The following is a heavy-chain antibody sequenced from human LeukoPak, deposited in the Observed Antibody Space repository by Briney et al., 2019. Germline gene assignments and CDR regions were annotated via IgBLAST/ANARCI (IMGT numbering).Heavy chain of an antibody. D-gene: IGHD6-13*01. J-gene: IGHJ4*02. CDR1: GFTFSRYG. CDR3: AKQGTFSSSSSWFLDS. Sequence: GGSLRLSCAASGFTFSRYGIHWVRQAPGEGLEWVAVIWFDGSNQEYAESVKGRFTISRDNSKNTLHLQMTSLRVEDTAMYYCAKQGTFSSSSSWFLDSWGQGTLVTVSS. V-gene: IGHV3-33*06. CDR2: IWFDGSNQ.